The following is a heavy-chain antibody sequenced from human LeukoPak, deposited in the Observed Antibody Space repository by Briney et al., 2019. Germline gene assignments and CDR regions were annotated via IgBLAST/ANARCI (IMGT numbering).Heavy chain of an antibody. J-gene: IGHJ5*02. D-gene: IGHD6-19*01. CDR3: ARGKMAAVAGPASGWFDP. V-gene: IGHV4-61*09. CDR2: IYTSGST. Sequence: SETLSLTCTVSGGSISSGSYYWSWIRQPAGKGLEWIGHIYTSGSTNYNPSLKSRVSISVDTSKNQFSLKLSSVTAADTAVYYCARGKMAAVAGPASGWFDPWGQGTLVTVSS. CDR1: GGSISSGSYY.